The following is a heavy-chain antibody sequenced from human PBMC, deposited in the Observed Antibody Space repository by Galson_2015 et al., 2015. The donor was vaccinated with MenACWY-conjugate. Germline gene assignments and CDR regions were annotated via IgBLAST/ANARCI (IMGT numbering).Heavy chain of an antibody. J-gene: IGHJ4*02. CDR2: IRETGSL. D-gene: IGHD7-27*01. CDR1: GDSISRHH. V-gene: IGHV4-59*08. Sequence: LSLTCTVSGDSISRHHWRWLRQPPGKGLEWIAYIRETGSLKDNPSLKSRVTMSADKSNNQFSLRLISVTAADTAVYYCARLPTWGSSFGYFDYWGRGILVAVSS. CDR3: ARLPTWGSSFGYFDY.